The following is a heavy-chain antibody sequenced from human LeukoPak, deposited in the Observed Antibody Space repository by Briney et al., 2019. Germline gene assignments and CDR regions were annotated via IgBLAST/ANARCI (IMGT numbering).Heavy chain of an antibody. D-gene: IGHD6-6*01. CDR1: GYTFTGYY. CDR2: INPNSGGT. Sequence: ASVKVSCKASGYTFTGYYMHWVRQAPGQGLEWMGCINPNSGGTNYAQKFQGRVTMTRDTSISTAYMELSRLRSDDTAVYYCARSPYSSSNAFDIWGQGTMVTVSS. J-gene: IGHJ3*02. V-gene: IGHV1-2*02. CDR3: ARSPYSSSNAFDI.